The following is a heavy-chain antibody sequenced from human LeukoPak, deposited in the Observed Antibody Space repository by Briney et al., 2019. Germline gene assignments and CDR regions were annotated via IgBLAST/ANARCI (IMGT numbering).Heavy chain of an antibody. J-gene: IGHJ4*02. CDR3: ATTHGDFDWLMYY. CDR2: SSSAGTI. V-gene: IGHV3-11*04. Sequence: GGSLRLSCAASGFTFSDYYMNWIRQAPGKGLEWVSYSSSAGTIYYADSVKGRFTISRDNAKNSLYLQMNSLRAEDTAVYYCATTHGDFDWLMYYWGQGTLVTVS. CDR1: GFTFSDYY. D-gene: IGHD3-9*01.